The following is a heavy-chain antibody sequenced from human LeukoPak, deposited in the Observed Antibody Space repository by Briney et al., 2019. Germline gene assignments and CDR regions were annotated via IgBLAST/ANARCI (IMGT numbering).Heavy chain of an antibody. CDR1: GASISNYY. V-gene: IGHV4-59*08. D-gene: IGHD3-9*01. CDR3: ARSQPYYDILTGYTPFDY. Sequence: PSETLSLTCTVSGASISNYYWSWIRQPPGRGLEWIGYIYYSGSTNYNPSLKSRVTISVDTSKNQFSLKLSSVTAADTAVYYCARSQPYYDILTGYTPFDYWGQGTLVTVSS. J-gene: IGHJ4*02. CDR2: IYYSGST.